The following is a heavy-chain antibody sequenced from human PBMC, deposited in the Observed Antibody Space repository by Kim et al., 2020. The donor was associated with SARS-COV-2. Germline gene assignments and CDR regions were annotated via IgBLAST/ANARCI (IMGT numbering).Heavy chain of an antibody. CDR3: ARRRDYDILTGYFDY. D-gene: IGHD3-9*01. V-gene: IGHV4-39*01. J-gene: IGHJ4*02. Sequence: PSLKSRVTISVDTSKNQFSLKLSSVTAADTAVYYCARRRDYDILTGYFDYWGQGTLVTVSS.